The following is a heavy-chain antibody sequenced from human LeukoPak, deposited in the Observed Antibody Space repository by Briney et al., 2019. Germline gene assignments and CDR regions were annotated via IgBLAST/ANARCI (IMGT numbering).Heavy chain of an antibody. V-gene: IGHV4-59*08. CDR1: GVSISSYY. Sequence: TTSETLSLTCTVSGVSISSYYWSWIRQPPGKGLEWIGNIYYSGSTKYNPSLKSRVTISVDTSKNHFSLKLSSVTAADTAVYYCARHGNYYDSSGYNYYFDYWGQGTLGTVSS. D-gene: IGHD3-22*01. CDR3: ARHGNYYDSSGYNYYFDY. J-gene: IGHJ4*02. CDR2: IYYSGST.